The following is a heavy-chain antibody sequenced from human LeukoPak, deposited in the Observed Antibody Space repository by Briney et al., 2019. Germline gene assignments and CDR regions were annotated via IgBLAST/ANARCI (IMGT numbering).Heavy chain of an antibody. Sequence: GGSLRLSCAASGFTFSSYSMNWVRQAPGKGLEWVSYISSSSSTIYYADSVKGRFTISRDNAKNSLYLQMNSLRAEDTAVYYCARVLLWFGELGNGMDVWGQGTTVTVSS. D-gene: IGHD3-10*01. J-gene: IGHJ6*02. CDR2: ISSSSSTI. V-gene: IGHV3-48*04. CDR3: ARVLLWFGELGNGMDV. CDR1: GFTFSSYS.